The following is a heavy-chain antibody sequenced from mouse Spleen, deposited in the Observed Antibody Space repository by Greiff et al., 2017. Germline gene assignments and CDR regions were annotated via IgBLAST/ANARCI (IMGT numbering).Heavy chain of an antibody. CDR2: IWGDGST. CDR3: ASRGSSHWYFDV. D-gene: IGHD1-1*01. J-gene: IGHJ1*01. V-gene: IGHV2-6-7*01. Sequence: QVQLKESGPGLVAPSQSLSITCTVSGFSLTGYGVNWVRQPPGKGLEWLGMIWGDGSTDYNSALKSRLSIRKDNSKSQVFLKMNSLQTDDTARYYCASRGSSHWYFDVWGAGTTVTVSS. CDR1: GFSLTGYG.